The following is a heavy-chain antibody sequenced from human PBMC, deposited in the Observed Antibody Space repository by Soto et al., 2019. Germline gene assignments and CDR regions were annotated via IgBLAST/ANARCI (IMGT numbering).Heavy chain of an antibody. Sequence: PGGSLRLSCAASGFTFSSYAMHWVRQAPGKGLEWVAVISYDGSNKYYADSVKGRFTISRDNSKNTLYLQMNSLRAEDTAVYYCARDYVDTAMGLFDYSGQGTLVTVSS. J-gene: IGHJ4*02. V-gene: IGHV3-30-3*01. CDR2: ISYDGSNK. D-gene: IGHD5-18*01. CDR3: ARDYVDTAMGLFDY. CDR1: GFTFSSYA.